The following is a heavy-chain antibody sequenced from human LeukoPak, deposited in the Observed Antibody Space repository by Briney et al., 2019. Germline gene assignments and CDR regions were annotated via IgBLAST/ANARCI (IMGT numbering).Heavy chain of an antibody. CDR1: GGSISSYY. CDR2: IYTSGST. Sequence: SETLSLTCTVSGGSISSYYWSWIRQPAGKGLEWIGRIYTSGSTNYNPSLKSRVTMSVDRSKNQFSLKLSSVTAADTAVYYCARESHGYCSSASCLAEFDYWGQGTLVTVSS. D-gene: IGHD2-2*01. CDR3: ARESHGYCSSASCLAEFDY. V-gene: IGHV4-4*07. J-gene: IGHJ4*02.